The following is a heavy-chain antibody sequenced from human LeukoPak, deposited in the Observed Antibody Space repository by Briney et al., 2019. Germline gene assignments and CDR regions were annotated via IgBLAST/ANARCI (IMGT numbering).Heavy chain of an antibody. V-gene: IGHV1-69*04. CDR2: IIPSFGIA. J-gene: IGHJ6*02. CDR1: RGTFSSYA. CDR3: ARGLHYYGMDV. Sequence: SVKVSCKASRGTFSSYAISWVRQAPGQGLEWMGRIIPSFGIANYAQKFQGRVTITADKSTSTAYMELSSLRSEDTAVYYCARGLHYYGMDVWGQGTTVTVSS.